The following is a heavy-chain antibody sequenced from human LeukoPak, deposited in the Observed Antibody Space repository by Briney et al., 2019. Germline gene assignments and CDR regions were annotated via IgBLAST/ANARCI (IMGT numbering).Heavy chain of an antibody. CDR3: ARSPGGTYYYYYMDV. CDR1: GFNFNNCT. Sequence: KSGGSLRLSCAASGFNFNNCTFNWVRQAPGKGLECVSSISSRSTYIYYADSMKGRFTISRDNAKNSLYLQMNSLRAEDTAVYYGARSPGGTYYYYYMDVWGTGTTVTVSS. V-gene: IGHV3-21*01. CDR2: ISSRSTYI. D-gene: IGHD3-10*01. J-gene: IGHJ6*03.